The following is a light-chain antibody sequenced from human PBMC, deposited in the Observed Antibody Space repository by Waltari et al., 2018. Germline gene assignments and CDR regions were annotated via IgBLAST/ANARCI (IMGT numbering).Light chain of an antibody. CDR3: QKYGTLPAT. CDR2: DAS. V-gene: IGKV3-20*01. CDR1: QSVSRT. Sequence: SCRPSQSVSRTLAWYQQKPGQAPRLLIYDASSRAAGIPDRFSGSGSGTDFSLTISRLEPEDFGVYYCQKYGTLPATFGQGTKVEI. J-gene: IGKJ1*01.